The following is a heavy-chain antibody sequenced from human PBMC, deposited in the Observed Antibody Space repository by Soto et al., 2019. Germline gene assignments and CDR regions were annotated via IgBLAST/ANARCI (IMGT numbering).Heavy chain of an antibody. CDR2: INPSGGST. CDR3: ARSAIFGVVIEDYYYYMDV. D-gene: IGHD3-3*01. J-gene: IGHJ6*03. V-gene: IGHV1-46*01. CDR1: GYTFTSYY. Sequence: ASVKVSCKASGYTFTSYYMHWVRQAPGQGLEWMGIINPSGGSTSYAQKFQSRVTMTRDTSTSTVYMELSSLRSEDTAVYYCARSAIFGVVIEDYYYYMDVWGKGTTVTVSS.